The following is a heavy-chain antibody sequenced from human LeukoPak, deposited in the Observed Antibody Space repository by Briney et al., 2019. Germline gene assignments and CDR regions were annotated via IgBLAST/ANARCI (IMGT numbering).Heavy chain of an antibody. V-gene: IGHV1-8*01. CDR1: GYTFTSYD. J-gene: IGHJ6*03. D-gene: IGHD3-3*01. CDR3: ARVTILRFLEWLALRNYYYYYMDV. CDR2: MNPNSGNT. Sequence: ASVKVSCKASGYTFTSYDINWVRQATGQGLEWMGWMNPNSGNTGYAQKFQGRVTMTRNTSISTAYMELGSLRSEDTAVYYCARVTILRFLEWLALRNYYYYYMDVWGKGTTVTVSS.